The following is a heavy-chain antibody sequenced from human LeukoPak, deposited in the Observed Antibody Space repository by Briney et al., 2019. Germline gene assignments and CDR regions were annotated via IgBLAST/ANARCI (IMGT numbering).Heavy chain of an antibody. V-gene: IGHV5-51*01. J-gene: IGHJ4*02. Sequence: GESLKISCKGSGYSFTSFWIGWVRQMPGKGLEWMGIIYPGDSDTRYSPSFQGQVTISADKSISTAYLQWSSLKASDTAMYYCARLGGDGYSRLGYYFDYWGQGTLVTVSS. D-gene: IGHD5-24*01. CDR3: ARLGGDGYSRLGYYFDY. CDR1: GYSFTSFW. CDR2: IYPGDSDT.